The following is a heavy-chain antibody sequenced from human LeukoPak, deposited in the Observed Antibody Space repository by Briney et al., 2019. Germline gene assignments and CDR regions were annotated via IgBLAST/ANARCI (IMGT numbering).Heavy chain of an antibody. CDR2: ISYDGSNK. J-gene: IGHJ3*02. V-gene: IGHV3-30*04. Sequence: GGSLRLSCAASGFTFSSYAMHWVRQAPGKGLEWVAVISYDGSNKYYADSVKGRFTISRDNAKNSLYLQMNSLRAEDTAVYYCARAYYYDSSGNDAFDIWGQGTMVTVSS. D-gene: IGHD3-22*01. CDR1: GFTFSSYA. CDR3: ARAYYYDSSGNDAFDI.